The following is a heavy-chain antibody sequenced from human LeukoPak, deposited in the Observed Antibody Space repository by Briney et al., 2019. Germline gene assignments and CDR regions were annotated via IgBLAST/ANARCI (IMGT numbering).Heavy chain of an antibody. CDR2: IYLGGGT. J-gene: IGHJ4*02. D-gene: IGHD3-22*01. CDR1: GIAVTTNY. CDR3: ASPSNNSRYAFDY. V-gene: IGHV3-53*01. Sequence: QPGGSLRLSCAASGIAVTTNYMSWVSQAPGKGLEWVSVIYLGGGTHHADSVKGRFTISRDYSMNTLYLEMNSLRVEDTAIYYCASPSNNSRYAFDYWGQGTLVTVSS.